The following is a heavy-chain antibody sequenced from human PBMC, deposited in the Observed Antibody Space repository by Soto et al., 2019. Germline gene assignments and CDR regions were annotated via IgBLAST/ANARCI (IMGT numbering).Heavy chain of an antibody. Sequence: PGESLKISCKGSGYSFTNYWIGWVRQMPGKGLEWMGIIYPGDSDIRYSPSFQGQVTISADWSISTAYLHWSSLKASDTAMYYCARHPYGDYDVMGVWGQGTAVNVSS. CDR2: IYPGDSDI. CDR1: GYSFTNYW. J-gene: IGHJ6*02. V-gene: IGHV5-51*01. CDR3: ARHPYGDYDVMGV. D-gene: IGHD4-17*01.